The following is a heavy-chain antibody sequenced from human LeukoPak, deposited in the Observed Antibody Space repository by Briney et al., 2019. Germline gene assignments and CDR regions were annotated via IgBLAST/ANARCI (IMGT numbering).Heavy chain of an antibody. Sequence: SETLSLTCTVSGGSISSYYWSWIRQPPGKGLEWIGYIYYSGSTYYHPSLKSRVTISVDTSKNQFSLKLSSVTTADTAVYYCARDGYSYGYGAFNIWGQGTMVTVSS. V-gene: IGHV4-59*01. D-gene: IGHD5-18*01. J-gene: IGHJ3*02. CDR2: IYYSGST. CDR1: GGSISSYY. CDR3: ARDGYSYGYGAFNI.